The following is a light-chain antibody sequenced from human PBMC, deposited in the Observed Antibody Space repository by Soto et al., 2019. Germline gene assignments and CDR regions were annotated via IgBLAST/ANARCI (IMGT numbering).Light chain of an antibody. CDR1: TSNIGNNV. CDR3: CSSAPESNYV. Sequence: QAVVTQPPSASGTPGQRVTISCSGSTSNIGNNVVNWYQQRPGTAPKLLISTNNQRPSGVPDRFSGSKSGTSASLTITGLQSDDEADYFCCSSAPESNYVCGTGTKVTVL. J-gene: IGLJ1*01. CDR2: TNN. V-gene: IGLV1-44*01.